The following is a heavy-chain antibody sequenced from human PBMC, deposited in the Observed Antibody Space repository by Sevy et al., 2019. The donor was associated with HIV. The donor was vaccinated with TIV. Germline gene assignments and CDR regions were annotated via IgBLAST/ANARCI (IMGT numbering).Heavy chain of an antibody. D-gene: IGHD2-2*01. CDR1: GFTFSNYA. CDR2: FSFGCGKI. J-gene: IGHJ4*02. Sequence: RGFLRLSCAASGFTFSNYAMSWVRQAPGKGLERVSTFSFGCGKINYADSVKGRFTISRDNSKNTLYLQMNSLRAEDTALYYCAREGCSKPHDYWGQGTLVTVSS. CDR3: AREGCSKPHDY. V-gene: IGHV3-23*01.